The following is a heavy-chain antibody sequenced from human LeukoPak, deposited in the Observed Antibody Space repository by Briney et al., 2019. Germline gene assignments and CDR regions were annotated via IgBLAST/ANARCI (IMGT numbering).Heavy chain of an antibody. Sequence: SETLSLTCTVSGGSISGFYWSWLRQPPRKGLEWIGYIYYTESTNYNPSLKSRVTISVDTSKNYFSLNLRSVTAADTAVYYCARMSSNNWYYFDYWGQGTLVTVSS. CDR2: IYYTEST. CDR3: ARMSSNNWYYFDY. D-gene: IGHD6-13*01. CDR1: GGSISGFY. V-gene: IGHV4-59*01. J-gene: IGHJ4*02.